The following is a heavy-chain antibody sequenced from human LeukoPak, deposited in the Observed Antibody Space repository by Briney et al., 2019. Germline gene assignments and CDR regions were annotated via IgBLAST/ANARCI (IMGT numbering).Heavy chain of an antibody. Sequence: GGSLRLSCAASGFTFSSYAMSWVRQAPGKGLEWVSYIGRSSSPIYYADSVKGRFTIPRDNAKNSLYLQMNGLRAEDTAVYYCARGPSSQFRTDYWGQGTLVTVSS. CDR3: ARGPSSQFRTDY. CDR1: GFTFSSYA. D-gene: IGHD2-2*01. CDR2: IGRSSSPI. V-gene: IGHV3-48*01. J-gene: IGHJ4*02.